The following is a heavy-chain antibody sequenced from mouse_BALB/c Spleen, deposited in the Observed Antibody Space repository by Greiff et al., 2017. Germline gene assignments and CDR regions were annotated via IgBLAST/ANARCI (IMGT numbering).Heavy chain of an antibody. Sequence: EVHLVESGGGLVQPGGSLRLSCATSGFTFTDYYMSWVRQPPGKALEWLGFIRNKANGYTTEYSASVKGRFTISRDNSQSILYLQMNTLRAEDSATYYCARDTPNYYGSSYFDYWGQGTTLTVSS. J-gene: IGHJ2*01. V-gene: IGHV7-3*02. CDR1: GFTFTDYY. CDR3: ARDTPNYYGSSYFDY. D-gene: IGHD1-1*01. CDR2: IRNKANGYTT.